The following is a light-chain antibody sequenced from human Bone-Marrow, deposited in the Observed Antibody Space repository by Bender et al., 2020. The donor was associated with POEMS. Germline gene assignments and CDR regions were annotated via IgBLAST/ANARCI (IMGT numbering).Light chain of an antibody. J-gene: IGLJ1*01. CDR3: CSYAGSRPLV. CDR1: SSDVGAYNL. CDR2: DVT. V-gene: IGLV2-23*02. Sequence: QSALTQPASVSGSPGQSITISCTGASSDVGAYNLVSWYQQHPGKAPKLMIYDVTNRPSGVSNRFSGSKSGNTASLTISGFQAEDEADYSCCSYAGSRPLVFGTGTKVTVL.